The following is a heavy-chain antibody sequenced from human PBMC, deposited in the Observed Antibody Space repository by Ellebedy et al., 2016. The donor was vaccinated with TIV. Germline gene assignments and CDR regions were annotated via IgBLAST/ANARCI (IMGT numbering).Heavy chain of an antibody. Sequence: GGSLRLXCAASGFTFSSYGMHWVRQAPGKGLEWVAVISYDGSNKYYADSVKGRFTISRDNSKNTLYLQMNSLRAEDTAVYYCARDCAPSTIQLWFEYYYYGMDVWGQGTTVTVSS. CDR2: ISYDGSNK. J-gene: IGHJ6*02. D-gene: IGHD5-18*01. V-gene: IGHV3-30*03. CDR1: GFTFSSYG. CDR3: ARDCAPSTIQLWFEYYYYGMDV.